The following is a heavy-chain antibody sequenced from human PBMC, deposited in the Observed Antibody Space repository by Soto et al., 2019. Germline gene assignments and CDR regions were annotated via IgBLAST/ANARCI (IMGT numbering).Heavy chain of an antibody. V-gene: IGHV3-30-3*01. CDR2: ISYDGSTK. CDR3: ATYSNGPFDC. Sequence: GGSLRLSCAASGFTFNNYAMHWVRQAPGKGLEWVAIISYDGSTKYSADSVKGRFTISGDNSKNTLYLQMNNLRVEDTAVYYCATYSNGPFDCWGQGTLVTVSS. CDR1: GFTFNNYA. D-gene: IGHD5-18*01. J-gene: IGHJ4*02.